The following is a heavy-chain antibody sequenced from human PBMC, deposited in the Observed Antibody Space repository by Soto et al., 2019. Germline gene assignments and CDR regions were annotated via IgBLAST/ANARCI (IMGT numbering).Heavy chain of an antibody. D-gene: IGHD3-22*01. V-gene: IGHV1-69*06. Sequence: SVKVSCKASGGTFSSYAISWVRQAPGQGLEWMGGIIPIFGTANYAQKFQGRVTITADKSTSTAYMELSSLRSEDTAVYYCARSRPITMIAEFFDYWGQGTLVTVSS. CDR1: GGTFSSYA. CDR2: IIPIFGTA. CDR3: ARSRPITMIAEFFDY. J-gene: IGHJ4*02.